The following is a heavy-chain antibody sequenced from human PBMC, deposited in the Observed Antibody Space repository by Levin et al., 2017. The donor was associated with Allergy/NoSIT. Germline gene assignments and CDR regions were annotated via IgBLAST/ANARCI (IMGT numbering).Heavy chain of an antibody. CDR1: GFTFSSYD. D-gene: IGHD6-13*01. J-gene: IGHJ3*02. CDR3: ARAGGIAAAANEAFDI. CDR2: IGTAGDT. Sequence: GGSLRLSCAASGFTFSSYDMHWVRQATGKGLEWVSAIGTAGDTYYPGSVKGRFTISRENAKNSLYLQMNSLRAGDTAVYYCARAGGIAAAANEAFDIWGQGTMVTVSS. V-gene: IGHV3-13*04.